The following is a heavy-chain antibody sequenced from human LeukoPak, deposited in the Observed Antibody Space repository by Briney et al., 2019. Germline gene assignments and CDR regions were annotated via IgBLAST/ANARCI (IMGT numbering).Heavy chain of an antibody. CDR2: IYYSGST. Sequence: SETLSLTCTVSGGSISSSSDYWGWIRQHPGKGLEWIGSIYYSGSTYYNSALKSRGTISVDTSKNQFSPKLSSVTAADTAVYYCASLRERSYYTRGFDYWGQGSLVTVSS. CDR1: GGSISSSSDY. J-gene: IGHJ4*02. D-gene: IGHD5-18*01. CDR3: ASLRERSYYTRGFDY. V-gene: IGHV4-39*01.